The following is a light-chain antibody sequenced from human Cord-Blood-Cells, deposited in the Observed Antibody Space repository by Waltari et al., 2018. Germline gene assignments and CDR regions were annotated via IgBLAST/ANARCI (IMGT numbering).Light chain of an antibody. CDR1: SSDVGGYNY. CDR2: DVS. J-gene: IGLJ3*02. CDR3: SSYTSSSTWV. Sequence: QSALTHPASVSGSPGQQITIPCTGTSSDVGGYNYVSWYQQHQGKAPKLMIYDVSKRPSGVSNRFSGSKSGNTASLTISGLQAEDEADYYCSSYTSSSTWVFGGGTKLTVL. V-gene: IGLV2-14*01.